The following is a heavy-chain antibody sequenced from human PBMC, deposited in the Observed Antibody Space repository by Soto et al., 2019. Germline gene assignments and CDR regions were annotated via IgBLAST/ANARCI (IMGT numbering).Heavy chain of an antibody. CDR2: MNPISGST. V-gene: IGHV1-2*02. D-gene: IGHD2-8*01. CDR1: GYTFTSDY. J-gene: IGHJ4*02. Sequence: ASVKVSCKASGYTFTSDYIHWVRQATGQGLEWMGWMNPISGSTNYAQKFQGRVTMTRNTSISTAYMELSRLSSDDTAVYYCARYRCTNGNCLPSCYFDSWGQGTLVTVSS. CDR3: ARYRCTNGNCLPSCYFDS.